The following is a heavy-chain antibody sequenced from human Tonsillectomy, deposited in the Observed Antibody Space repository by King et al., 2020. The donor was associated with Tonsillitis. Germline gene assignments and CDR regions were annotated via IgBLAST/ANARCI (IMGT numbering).Heavy chain of an antibody. V-gene: IGHV4-59*01. CDR1: GGSISGYY. Sequence: VQLQESGPGLVKPSEILSLTCIVSGGSISGYYWSWIRQPPGKGLEWIGYIYYSGITDYNPSLKGRGTISGDTSKNQFSLKVTSVTAADTAVYYCARTSAAADLDYWGQGTLVTVSS. D-gene: IGHD6-13*01. J-gene: IGHJ4*02. CDR2: IYYSGIT. CDR3: ARTSAAADLDY.